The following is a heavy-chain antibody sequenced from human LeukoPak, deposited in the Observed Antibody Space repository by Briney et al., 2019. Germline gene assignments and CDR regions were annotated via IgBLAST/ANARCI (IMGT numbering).Heavy chain of an antibody. V-gene: IGHV4-4*07. Sequence: SETLSLTCTVSGGSISSYYWSWIRQPAGKGLEWIGRIYTSGSTNYNPSLKSRVTLSVDTSKNQFSLKLSSVTAADTAVYYCARHARRDAYNPNDYWGQGTLVTVSS. J-gene: IGHJ4*02. CDR3: ARHARRDAYNPNDY. CDR2: IYTSGST. CDR1: GGSISSYY. D-gene: IGHD5-24*01.